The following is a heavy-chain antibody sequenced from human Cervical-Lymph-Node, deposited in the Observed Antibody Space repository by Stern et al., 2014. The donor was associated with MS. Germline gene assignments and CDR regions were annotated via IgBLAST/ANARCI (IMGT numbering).Heavy chain of an antibody. Sequence: QVQLVQSGAEVQKPGASVKVSFKASVYTFTRHGISWVRQAPGPGPEWMGWISAYNGNTNDAQKLQGRVTMTTDTSTSTAYMELRSLRSDDTAVYYCARGLLGSENAFDIWGQGTMVTVSS. V-gene: IGHV1-18*01. D-gene: IGHD2-15*01. CDR3: ARGLLGSENAFDI. CDR2: ISAYNGNT. J-gene: IGHJ3*02. CDR1: VYTFTRHG.